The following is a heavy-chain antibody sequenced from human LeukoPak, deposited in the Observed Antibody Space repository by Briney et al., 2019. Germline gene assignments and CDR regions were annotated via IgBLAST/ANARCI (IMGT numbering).Heavy chain of an antibody. CDR2: INHDGSST. CDR3: ARGARGYYYYYMDV. CDR1: GFTFTTFW. V-gene: IGHV3-74*01. Sequence: GGSLRLSCATSGFTFTTFWMHWVRQAPGKGLVWVSRINHDGSSTNYADSVKGRFTISRDNAKNSLYLQMNSLRAEDTAVYYCARGARGYYYYYMDVWGKGTTVTVSS. J-gene: IGHJ6*03. D-gene: IGHD3-10*01.